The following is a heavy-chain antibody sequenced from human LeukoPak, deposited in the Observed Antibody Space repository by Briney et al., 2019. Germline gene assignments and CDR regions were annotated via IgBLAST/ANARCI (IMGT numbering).Heavy chain of an antibody. CDR3: ARVRGDYVNLFDP. D-gene: IGHD4-17*01. V-gene: IGHV4-61*01. CDR2: THYSGNT. CDR1: GGSVGSGSYH. Sequence: SETLSLTCTVSGGSVGSGSYHWSWIRQPPGKGLEWIGYTHYSGNTYYNPSLKSRVTISLDTSKKQFSLWLRSVTTADTAVYYCARVRGDYVNLFDPWGQGTLVTVSS. J-gene: IGHJ5*02.